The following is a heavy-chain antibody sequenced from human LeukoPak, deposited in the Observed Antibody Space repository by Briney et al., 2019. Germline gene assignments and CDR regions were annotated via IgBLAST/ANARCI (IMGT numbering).Heavy chain of an antibody. D-gene: IGHD5-18*01. J-gene: IGHJ4*02. CDR3: AREKMRRYSYGYAH. CDR1: GGSFSGYY. V-gene: IGHV4-34*01. Sequence: PSETLSLTCAVYGGSFSGYYWSWIRQPPGKGLEWIGEINHSGSTNYNSSLKSRVTISVETSKNQFSLKVSSVTAADTAVYYCAREKMRRYSYGYAHWGQGTLVTVSS. CDR2: INHSGST.